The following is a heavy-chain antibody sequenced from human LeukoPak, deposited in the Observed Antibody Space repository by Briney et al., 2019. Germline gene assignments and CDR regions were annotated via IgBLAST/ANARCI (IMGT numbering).Heavy chain of an antibody. CDR1: GFTFSSYW. J-gene: IGHJ5*02. Sequence: GGSLRLSCAASGFTFSSYWVSWVRQAPGKGLEWVANIKQDGSEKYYVDSVKGRFTISRDNAKNSLYLQMNSLRAEDTAVYYCARVPRSYCSSTSCYLGGVWFDPWGQGTLVTVSS. CDR3: ARVPRSYCSSTSCYLGGVWFDP. CDR2: IKQDGSEK. V-gene: IGHV3-7*01. D-gene: IGHD2-2*01.